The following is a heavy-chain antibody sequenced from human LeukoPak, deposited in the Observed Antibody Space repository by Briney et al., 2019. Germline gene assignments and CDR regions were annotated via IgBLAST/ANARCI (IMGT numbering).Heavy chain of an antibody. CDR1: GFTFSNAW. CDR2: IKSKTDGGTT. CDR3: TTGLRYSSGWYKFY. D-gene: IGHD6-19*01. J-gene: IGHJ4*02. V-gene: IGHV3-15*01. Sequence: GGSLRLSCAASGFTFSNAWMSWVRQAPGKGLELVGRIKSKTDGGTTDYAAPVKGRFTISRDDSKNTLYLQMNSLKTEDTAVYYCTTGLRYSSGWYKFYWGQGTLVTVSS.